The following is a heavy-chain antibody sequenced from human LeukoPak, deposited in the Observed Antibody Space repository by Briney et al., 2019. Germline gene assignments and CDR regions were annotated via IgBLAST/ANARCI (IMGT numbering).Heavy chain of an antibody. CDR3: ARGGAYGDYDLPPNY. J-gene: IGHJ4*02. D-gene: IGHD4-17*01. CDR1: GFTVSSNY. Sequence: GGSLRLSCAASGFTVSSNYMSWVRQAPGKGLEWVLVIYSGGSTYYADSVKGRFTISRDNSKNTLYLQMNSLRAEDTAVYYCARGGAYGDYDLPPNYWGQGTLVTVSS. V-gene: IGHV3-53*01. CDR2: IYSGGST.